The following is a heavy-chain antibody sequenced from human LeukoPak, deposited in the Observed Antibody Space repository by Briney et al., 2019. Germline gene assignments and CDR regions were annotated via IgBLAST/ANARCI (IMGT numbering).Heavy chain of an antibody. CDR1: GYTFTSYG. J-gene: IGHJ4*02. CDR3: ARGRGATVSTPIDY. Sequence: ASVKVSCKASGYTFTSYGISWVRQAPGQGLEWMGWISAYNGNTNYAQKLQGRVTMTTDTSTSTAHMELRSLRSDDTAVYYCARGRGATVSTPIDYWGQGTLVTVSS. V-gene: IGHV1-18*01. CDR2: ISAYNGNT. D-gene: IGHD4-17*01.